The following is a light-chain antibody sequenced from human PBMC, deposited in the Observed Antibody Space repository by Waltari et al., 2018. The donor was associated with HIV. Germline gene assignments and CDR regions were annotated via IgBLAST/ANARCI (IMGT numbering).Light chain of an antibody. CDR1: QSLVYSDGNTS. CDR3: MQGTHWPPFT. Sequence: DVVMTQSPLSLPVTLGQPASISCRSSQSLVYSDGNTSLNWFQQRPGQSPRRLIYKVSNRDSGVPDRFGGSGSGTDFTLKISRVEAEDVGVYYCMQGTHWPPFTFGPGTKVEIK. J-gene: IGKJ3*01. V-gene: IGKV2-30*01. CDR2: KVS.